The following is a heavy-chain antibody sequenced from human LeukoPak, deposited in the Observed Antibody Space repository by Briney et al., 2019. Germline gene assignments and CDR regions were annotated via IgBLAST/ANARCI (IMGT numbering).Heavy chain of an antibody. CDR2: ISSSSSYI. Sequence: GGSLRLSCAASGFTFSSYSMNWVRQAPGKGLEWVSFISSSSSYICYADSVKGRFTISRDNAKNSLYVQMNSLRAEDTAVYYCARGEYGSGNYHIDYWGQGTLVTVSS. V-gene: IGHV3-21*01. CDR1: GFTFSSYS. CDR3: ARGEYGSGNYHIDY. J-gene: IGHJ4*02. D-gene: IGHD3-10*01.